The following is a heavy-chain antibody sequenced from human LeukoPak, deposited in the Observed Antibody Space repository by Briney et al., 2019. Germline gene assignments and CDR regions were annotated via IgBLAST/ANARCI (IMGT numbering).Heavy chain of an antibody. CDR1: GFTFSTYW. CDR2: VNSDGSST. Sequence: PGGSLRLSCAASGFTFSTYWMHWVRQAPGKGLLWVSRVNSDGSSTMYADSVKGRFTISRDNAKNTLYLQMNSLRADDTAVYYCARVGDSDYWGQGTLVTVSS. V-gene: IGHV3-74*03. J-gene: IGHJ4*02. D-gene: IGHD4-17*01. CDR3: ARVGDSDY.